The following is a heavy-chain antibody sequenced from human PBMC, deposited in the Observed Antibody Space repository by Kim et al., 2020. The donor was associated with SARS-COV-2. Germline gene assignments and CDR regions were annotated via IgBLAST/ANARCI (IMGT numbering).Heavy chain of an antibody. CDR2: ST. V-gene: IGHV3-66*01. J-gene: IGHJ4*02. CDR3: ARVGGGIFDY. Sequence: STYYADAVKGRFTISRDNAKTTLYLQMNSLRAEDTAVYYCARVGGGIFDYWGQGTLVTVSS. D-gene: IGHD3-16*01.